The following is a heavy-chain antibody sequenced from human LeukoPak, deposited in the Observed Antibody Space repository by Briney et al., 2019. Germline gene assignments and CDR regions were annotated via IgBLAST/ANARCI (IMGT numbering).Heavy chain of an antibody. Sequence: GSLRLSCAASGFTFSNYWMHWVRQAPGKGLEWVAFIRYDGSNKYYADSVKGRFTISRDNSKNTLYLQMNSLRAEDTAVYYCAKEGAAAGLHLFDYWGQGTLVTVSS. CDR3: AKEGAAAGLHLFDY. D-gene: IGHD6-13*01. CDR2: IRYDGSNK. CDR1: GFTFSNYW. J-gene: IGHJ4*02. V-gene: IGHV3-30*02.